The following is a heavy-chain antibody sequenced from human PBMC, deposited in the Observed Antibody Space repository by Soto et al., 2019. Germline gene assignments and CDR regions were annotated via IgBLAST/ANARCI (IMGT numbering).Heavy chain of an antibody. D-gene: IGHD2-21*02. CDR2: ISYDGSNE. CDR3: ARDKCGGDCYSGAHCFDY. J-gene: IGHJ4*02. Sequence: QVQLVESGGGVVQPGRSLRLSCAASGFTFSYYAMHWVRQAPGKGLEWVAVISYDGSNEYYADSVKGRFTIPRDNAKNTLYLQMSSLRAEDTAVYYCARDKCGGDCYSGAHCFDYWGQGTLVTVSS. V-gene: IGHV3-30-3*01. CDR1: GFTFSYYA.